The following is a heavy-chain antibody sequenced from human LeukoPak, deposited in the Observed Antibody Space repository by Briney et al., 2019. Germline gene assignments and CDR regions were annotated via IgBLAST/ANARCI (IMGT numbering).Heavy chain of an antibody. CDR1: GGSISSGIYY. D-gene: IGHD3-3*01. V-gene: IGHV4-39*07. J-gene: IGHJ5*02. CDR2: IYYSGST. Sequence: SETLSLTCTVSGGSISSGIYYWSWIRQPPGKGLEWIGSIYYSGSTYYNPSLKSRVTISVDTSKNQFSLKLSSVTAADTAVYYCARGPGNYDFWSGYFYNWFDPWGQGTLVTVSS. CDR3: ARGPGNYDFWSGYFYNWFDP.